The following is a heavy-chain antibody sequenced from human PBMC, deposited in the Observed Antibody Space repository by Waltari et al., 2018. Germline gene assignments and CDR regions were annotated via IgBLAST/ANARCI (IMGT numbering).Heavy chain of an antibody. V-gene: IGHV1-2*02. CDR3: ARVGSAHDPFDI. CDR2: INPYSGGT. D-gene: IGHD1-26*01. CDR1: AYPFTGFY. Sequence: QVQLVQSGAEVKKPGTSVKVSCKASAYPFTGFYIHWVRQAPGQGLEWMDWINPYSGGTKYAQKFQGRVIMTGDTSINTADMELSRLTSDDTALYYCARVGSAHDPFDIWGQGTMVTVSS. J-gene: IGHJ3*02.